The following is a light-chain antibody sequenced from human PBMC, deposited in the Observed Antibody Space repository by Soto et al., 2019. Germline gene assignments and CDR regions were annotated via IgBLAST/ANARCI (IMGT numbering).Light chain of an antibody. CDR2: DAS. V-gene: IGKV3-11*01. CDR1: QRISGY. CDR3: QQYSNWCT. Sequence: ENLLSQSPATLCLSPGERATLSCRASQRISGYLGWYQQKPGQAPRLLIDDASNGPTGIPVRFSGSGSGTEFTLTISILQSDDFAVYYCQQYSNWCTFGQGTKVDI. J-gene: IGKJ1*01.